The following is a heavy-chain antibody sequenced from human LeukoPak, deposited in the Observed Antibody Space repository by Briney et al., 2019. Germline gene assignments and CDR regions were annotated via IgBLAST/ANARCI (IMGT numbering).Heavy chain of an antibody. D-gene: IGHD3-16*02. CDR1: GGSFSGYY. Sequence: ETLSLTCAVYGGSFSGYYWSWVRQAPGKGLEWVSGISGSGGSTYYADSVKGRFTISRDNSKNTLYLQMNSLRAEDTAVYYCAKDVPSDLSSWFDPWGQGTLVTVSS. CDR3: AKDVPSDLSSWFDP. J-gene: IGHJ5*02. V-gene: IGHV3-23*01. CDR2: ISGSGGST.